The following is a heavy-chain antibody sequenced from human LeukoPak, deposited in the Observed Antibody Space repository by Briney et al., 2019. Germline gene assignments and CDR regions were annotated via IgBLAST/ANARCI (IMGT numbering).Heavy chain of an antibody. CDR3: ARAGQRGALPAAMVFDY. D-gene: IGHD2-2*01. J-gene: IGHJ4*02. V-gene: IGHV4-61*02. CDR1: GGSISSGSYY. Sequence: PSETLSLTCTVSGGSISSGSYYWGWIRQPAGKGLEWIGRIYTSGSTNYNPSLKSRVTISVDTSENQFSLKLSSVTTADTAVYYCARAGQRGALPAAMVFDYWGQGTLVTVSS. CDR2: IYTSGST.